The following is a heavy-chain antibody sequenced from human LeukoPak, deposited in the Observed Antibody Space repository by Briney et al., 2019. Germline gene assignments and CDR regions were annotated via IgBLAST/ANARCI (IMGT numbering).Heavy chain of an antibody. Sequence: SVKVSCKASGGTFSSYAISWVRQAPGQGLEWMGRIIPILGIANYAQKFQGRATITADKSTSTAYMELSSLRSEDTAVYYCARALRYYYDSSGYWWGQGTLVTVSS. CDR3: ARALRYYYDSSGYW. J-gene: IGHJ4*02. CDR1: GGTFSSYA. D-gene: IGHD3-22*01. CDR2: IIPILGIA. V-gene: IGHV1-69*04.